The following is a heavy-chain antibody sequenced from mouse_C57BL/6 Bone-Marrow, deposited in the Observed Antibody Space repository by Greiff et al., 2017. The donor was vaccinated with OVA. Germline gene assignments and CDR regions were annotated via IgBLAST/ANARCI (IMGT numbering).Heavy chain of an antibody. V-gene: IGHV1-85*01. D-gene: IGHD3-2*02. J-gene: IGHJ3*01. CDR3: ARSAAQATKFAY. CDR1: GYTFTSYD. Sequence: QVQLQQSGPELVKPGASVKLSCKASGYTFTSYDINWVKQRPGQGLEWIGWIYTRDGSTKYNEKFKGKATLTVDTSSSTAYMELHSLTSEDSAVYFCARSAAQATKFAYWGQGTLVTVSA. CDR2: IYTRDGST.